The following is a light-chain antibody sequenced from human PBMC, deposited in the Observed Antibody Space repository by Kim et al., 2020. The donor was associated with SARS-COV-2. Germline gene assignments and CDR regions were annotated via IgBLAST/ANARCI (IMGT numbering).Light chain of an antibody. V-gene: IGLV2-11*01. CDR3: CSYAGSYTYV. Sequence: GQSVTISCTGASSDGGCYNCVSWYQQHPGKAPKLMSYDVRKRPSGVPDRCSGSKSGNTASLTISGLQAEDEADYYCCSYAGSYTYVFGTGTKVTVL. CDR2: DVR. CDR1: SSDGGCYNC. J-gene: IGLJ1*01.